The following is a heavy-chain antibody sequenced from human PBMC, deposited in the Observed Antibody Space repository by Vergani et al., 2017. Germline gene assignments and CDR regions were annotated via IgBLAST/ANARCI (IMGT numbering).Heavy chain of an antibody. V-gene: IGHV1-69*13. D-gene: IGHD6-19*01. Sequence: QVHLVQSGAEVKPPGSSVKVSCKASGGTRSIDAFTWARQAPGHGLEWMGRIIPVFGTVEYAQRFQGRVVISADDAPNTAYMELSGLRSEDTAIYYCASPLRFGSGSPRFFGLDVWGQGTMVNVAS. CDR2: IIPVFGTV. J-gene: IGHJ6*02. CDR3: ASPLRFGSGSPRFFGLDV. CDR1: GGTRSIDA.